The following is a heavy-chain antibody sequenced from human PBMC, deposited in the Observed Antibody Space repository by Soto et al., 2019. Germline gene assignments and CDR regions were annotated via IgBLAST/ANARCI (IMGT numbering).Heavy chain of an antibody. J-gene: IGHJ5*01. CDR3: LSGYFTWFDA. Sequence: ASLKTSCKGRGYTFSTYCHGWVHRMAGIGVVCRSMVYPGDSTTAYSPSFKGRVTTSADKSISTAYLQGSRLEVSDTAIYYCLSGYFTWFDAWGHGTLVTGSS. V-gene: IGHV5-51*07. D-gene: IGHD3-3*01. CDR2: VYPGDSTT. CDR1: GYTFSTYC.